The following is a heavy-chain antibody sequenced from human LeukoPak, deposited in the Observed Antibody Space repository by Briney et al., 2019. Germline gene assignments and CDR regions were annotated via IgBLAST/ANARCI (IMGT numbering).Heavy chain of an antibody. Sequence: GGSLRLSCAASGFAFNDFAMYWVRQAPGKGLDWVALIRRDGSHKYYAHSIKGRFTISRDNSKNTLYLQMSSLRAKDTAVYYCAKSSIMFAAGRLGSIDFWGQGTLVTVSS. CDR3: AKSSIMFAAGRLGSIDF. J-gene: IGHJ4*02. CDR2: IRRDGSHK. V-gene: IGHV3-30*02. CDR1: GFAFNDFA. D-gene: IGHD6-25*01.